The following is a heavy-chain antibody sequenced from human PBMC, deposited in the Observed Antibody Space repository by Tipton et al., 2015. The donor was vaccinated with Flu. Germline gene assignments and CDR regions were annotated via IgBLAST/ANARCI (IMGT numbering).Heavy chain of an antibody. CDR2: IYYSGST. CDR3: ARGPREYQLLRPFDY. Sequence: TLSLTCTVSGGSISSSSYYWGWIRQPPGKGLEWIGSIYYSGSTYYNPSLKSRVTISVDTSRNQFSLKLSSVTAADTAVYYCARGPREYQLLRPFDYWGQGTLVTVSS. CDR1: GGSISSSSYY. V-gene: IGHV4-39*01. J-gene: IGHJ4*02. D-gene: IGHD2-2*01.